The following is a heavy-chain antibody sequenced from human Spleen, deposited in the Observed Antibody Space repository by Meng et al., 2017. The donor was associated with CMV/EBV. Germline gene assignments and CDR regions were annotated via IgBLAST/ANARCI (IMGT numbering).Heavy chain of an antibody. CDR2: MSYDEKTK. CDR1: GFTLSSYT. CDR3: ARDVRVFMKWWLDP. Sequence: APGFTLSSYTMNCVRQTPDKGLEWVAVMSYDEKTKFYADSVNGRFTISRDDSKNTMYLQMNNLRVDDTALYYCARDVRVFMKWWLDPWGQGTLVTVSS. J-gene: IGHJ5*02. V-gene: IGHV3-30*03. D-gene: IGHD3-10*01.